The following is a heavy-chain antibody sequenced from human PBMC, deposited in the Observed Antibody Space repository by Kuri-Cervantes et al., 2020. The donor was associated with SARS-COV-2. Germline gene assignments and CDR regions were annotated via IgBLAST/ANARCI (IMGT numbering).Heavy chain of an antibody. J-gene: IGHJ6*02. CDR2: IWYDGSNK. CDR3: ARDNMVRGVQYYYYYGMDV. Sequence: GGSLRLSCAASGFTFSSHGMHWVRQAPGKGLEWVAVIWYDGSNKYYADSVKGRFTISRDNSKNTLYLQMNSLRAEDTAVYYCARDNMVRGVQYYYYYGMDVWGQGTTVTVSS. D-gene: IGHD3-10*01. CDR1: GFTFSSHG. V-gene: IGHV3-33*08.